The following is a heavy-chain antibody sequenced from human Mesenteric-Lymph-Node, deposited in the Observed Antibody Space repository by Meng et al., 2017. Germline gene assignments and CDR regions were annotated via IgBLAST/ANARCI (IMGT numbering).Heavy chain of an antibody. CDR1: GFTFSSYE. Sequence: GESLKISCAASGFTFSSYEMNWVRQAPGKGLEWVSYISSSGSTIYYADSVKGRFTISRDNAKNSLYLQMNSLRAEDTAVYYCAREGGGGYSGYEDYYYGMDVWGQGTTVTVSS. D-gene: IGHD5-12*01. J-gene: IGHJ6*02. V-gene: IGHV3-48*03. CDR3: AREGGGGYSGYEDYYYGMDV. CDR2: ISSSGSTI.